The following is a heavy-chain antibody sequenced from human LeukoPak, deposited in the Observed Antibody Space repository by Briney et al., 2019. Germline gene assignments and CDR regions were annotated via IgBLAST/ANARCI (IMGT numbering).Heavy chain of an antibody. CDR3: ARGSDYFDY. CDR2: INPNSGGT. J-gene: IGHJ4*02. Sequence: PGGSLKLSCAASGFTFSGSAMHWVRQAPGQGLEWMGWINPNSGGTNYAQKFQGRVTMTRDTSISTAYMELSRLRSDDTAVYYCARGSDYFDYWGQGTLVTVSS. V-gene: IGHV1-2*02. CDR1: GFTFSGSA.